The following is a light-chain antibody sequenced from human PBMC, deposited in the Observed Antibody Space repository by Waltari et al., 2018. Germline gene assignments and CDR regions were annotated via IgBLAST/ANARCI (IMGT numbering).Light chain of an antibody. J-gene: IGLJ2*01. V-gene: IGLV1-40*01. CDR1: SSNIGAAYD. CDR3: QSYDSSLSGVV. CDR2: AHR. Sequence: QSVLTQPPSVSGAPGQRVTISCTGSSSNIGAAYDGHWYQQLPGTAPKLLVYAHRHRPSGAPDRFSGSKSGTSASLAITGLQAEDEADYYCQSYDSSLSGVVFGGGTKLTVL.